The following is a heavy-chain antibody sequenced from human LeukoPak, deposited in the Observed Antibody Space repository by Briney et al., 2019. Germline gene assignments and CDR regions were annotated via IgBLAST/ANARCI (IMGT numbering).Heavy chain of an antibody. CDR3: ARTDYGSGSYQYFDY. D-gene: IGHD3-10*01. Sequence: PSETLSLTCTVSGGSISSGSYYWSWIRQPAGKGLEWIGRIYTSGSTNYNPSLKTRVTMSVDTSKNQFSLKLSSVTAADTALYYCARTDYGSGSYQYFDYWGQGTLVTVSS. J-gene: IGHJ4*02. CDR2: IYTSGST. V-gene: IGHV4-61*02. CDR1: GGSISSGSYY.